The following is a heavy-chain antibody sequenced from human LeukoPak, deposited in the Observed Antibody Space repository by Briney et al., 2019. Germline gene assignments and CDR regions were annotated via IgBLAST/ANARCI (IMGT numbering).Heavy chain of an antibody. CDR3: ARDPAPQGWFDS. Sequence: GGSLRLSCAASGFTFSNYAMTWVRQAPGKGQEGVSTISGSGGSTYYADSVKGRFTISRDNSKNTLYLLMNSLRVEDTAVYYCARDPAPQGWFDSWGQGTLVIVSS. J-gene: IGHJ5*01. CDR2: ISGSGGST. V-gene: IGHV3-23*01. CDR1: GFTFSNYA.